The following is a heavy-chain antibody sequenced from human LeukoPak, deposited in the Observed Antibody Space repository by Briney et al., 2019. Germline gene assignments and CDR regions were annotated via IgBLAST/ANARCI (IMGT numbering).Heavy chain of an antibody. V-gene: IGHV1-8*02. Sequence: ASVKVSCKTSGYSFTSHDINWVRQAPGHGLEWVGWLNPNSGHAGYAQKFQGRVTMTRDTSTSTVYMELSSLRSEDTAVYYCAGDKGFGEAYWGQGTLVTVSS. CDR3: AGDKGFGEAY. J-gene: IGHJ4*02. CDR2: LNPNSGHA. CDR1: GYSFTSHD. D-gene: IGHD3-10*01.